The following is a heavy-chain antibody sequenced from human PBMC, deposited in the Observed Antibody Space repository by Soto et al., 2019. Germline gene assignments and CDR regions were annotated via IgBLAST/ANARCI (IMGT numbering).Heavy chain of an antibody. J-gene: IGHJ6*02. Sequence: PSETLSLTCTVSGGSISSYYWSWIRQPPGKGLEWIGYIYYSGSTNYNPSLKSRVTISVDTSKNQFSLKLSSVTAADTAVYYCARGGRGYSYGSSYYYYGMDVWGQGTTVT. V-gene: IGHV4-59*01. CDR1: GGSISSYY. CDR3: ARGGRGYSYGSSYYYYGMDV. CDR2: IYYSGST. D-gene: IGHD5-18*01.